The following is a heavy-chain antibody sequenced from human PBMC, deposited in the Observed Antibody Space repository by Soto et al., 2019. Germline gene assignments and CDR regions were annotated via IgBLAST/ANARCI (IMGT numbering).Heavy chain of an antibody. J-gene: IGHJ4*02. CDR2: ISSSSSYI. CDR1: GFTFSSYS. Sequence: GGSLRLSCAASGFTFSSYSMNWVRQAPGKGLEWVSSISSSSSYIYYADSVKGRFTISRDNAKNSLYLQMNSLRAEDTAVYYCAREKGGGYDPTFDYWGQGTLVTVSS. CDR3: AREKGGGYDPTFDY. D-gene: IGHD5-12*01. V-gene: IGHV3-21*01.